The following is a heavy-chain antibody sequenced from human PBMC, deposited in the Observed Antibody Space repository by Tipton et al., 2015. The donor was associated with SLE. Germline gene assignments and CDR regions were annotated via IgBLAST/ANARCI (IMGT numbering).Heavy chain of an antibody. J-gene: IGHJ3*02. D-gene: IGHD2-8*02. CDR1: GFTFSSYG. CDR3: AKDLDTGSSFPDAFDI. Sequence: SLRLSCAASGFTFSSYGMHWVRQAPGKGLEWVAFIRYDGSNKYYADSVKGRLTISRDNSKSTLYLQMNSLRAEDTAVYYCAKDLDTGSSFPDAFDIWGQGTMVTVSS. V-gene: IGHV3-30*02. CDR2: IRYDGSNK.